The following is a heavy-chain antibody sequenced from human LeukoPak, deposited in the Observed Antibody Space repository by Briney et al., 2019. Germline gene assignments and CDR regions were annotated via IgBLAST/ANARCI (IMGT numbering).Heavy chain of an antibody. J-gene: IGHJ6*03. CDR1: GGSISIYY. Sequence: PSETLSLTCTVSGGSISIYYWSWIRQPAGKGLEWIGRIYTSGSTNYNPSLKSRVTIPVDKSKNQFSLKLSSVTAADTAVYYCACTYYYYYMDVWGKGTTVTVSS. V-gene: IGHV4-4*07. CDR3: ACTYYYYYMDV. CDR2: IYTSGST.